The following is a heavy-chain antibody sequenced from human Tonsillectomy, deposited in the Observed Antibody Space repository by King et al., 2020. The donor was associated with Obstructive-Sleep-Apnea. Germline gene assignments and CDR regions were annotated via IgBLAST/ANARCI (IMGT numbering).Heavy chain of an antibody. CDR2: IKHDGSEK. Sequence: QLVQSGGGLVLPGGSLRLSCAASGFTFSSYWMSWVRQAPGKGLEWVANIKHDGSEKYYVDSVKGRFTISRDNAKDSLYLQMDSLRAEDTAVYHCATVKGSGWYREYYFDYWGQGTLVTVSS. CDR3: ATVKGSGWYREYYFDY. V-gene: IGHV3-7*03. J-gene: IGHJ4*02. CDR1: GFTFSSYW. D-gene: IGHD6-19*01.